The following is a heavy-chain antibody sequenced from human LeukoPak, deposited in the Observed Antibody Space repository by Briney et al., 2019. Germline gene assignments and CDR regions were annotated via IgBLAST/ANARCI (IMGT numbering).Heavy chain of an antibody. Sequence: SETLSLTCAVSDDSFSSHYWTWIRQPPGEGLEWIGYISYIGSTNYNPSLKSRVTISIDTSKNQFSLKLTSVTAADTAVYYCARDLVTVTKGFDIWGQGTMVSVSS. CDR3: ARDLVTVTKGFDI. CDR1: DDSFSSHY. J-gene: IGHJ3*02. V-gene: IGHV4-59*11. D-gene: IGHD4-17*01. CDR2: ISYIGST.